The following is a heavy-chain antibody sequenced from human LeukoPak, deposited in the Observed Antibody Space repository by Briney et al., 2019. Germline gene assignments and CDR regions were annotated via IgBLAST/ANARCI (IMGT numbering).Heavy chain of an antibody. Sequence: PSETLSLTCDVSGGSIDSTNWWNWVRQPPGKGLEWIGEIHHVGRINYNPSLKSRATLSVDKSKNQFSLRLNSVTAADTAMYYCARSHDHLWGNYPDYWGQGTLVTVSS. D-gene: IGHD3-16*02. V-gene: IGHV4/OR15-8*01. CDR3: ARSHDHLWGNYPDY. J-gene: IGHJ4*02. CDR1: GGSIDSTNW. CDR2: IHHVGRI.